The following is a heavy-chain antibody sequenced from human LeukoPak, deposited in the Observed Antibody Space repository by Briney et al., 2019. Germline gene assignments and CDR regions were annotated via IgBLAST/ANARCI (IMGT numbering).Heavy chain of an antibody. D-gene: IGHD1-26*01. CDR2: ITSSGGNT. J-gene: IGHJ4*02. V-gene: IGHV3-23*05. CDR3: ARVEWEGPHPTLNY. CDR1: GLSFSSHA. Sequence: GGSLRLSCVTSGLSFSSHAMTWVRQTPGKGLEWVSGITSSGGNTYYADFVKGRFTISRDNAKNSLYLQMNSLRAEDTAVYYCARVEWEGPHPTLNYWGQGTLVTVSS.